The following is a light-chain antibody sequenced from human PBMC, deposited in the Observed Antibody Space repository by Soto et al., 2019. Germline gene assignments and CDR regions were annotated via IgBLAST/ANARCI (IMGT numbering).Light chain of an antibody. CDR1: QGVSDW. CDR2: KAS. CDR3: KQYDSYSRT. Sequence: DIQMTQSPSSVSASVGDSVTITCRASQGVSDWVAWYQQKPGKAHKLLIYKASTLESGVQSRFSGSGSGTEFTLTISSLQPDDFATYYCKQYDSYSRTVGQGTKVDIK. J-gene: IGKJ1*01. V-gene: IGKV1-5*03.